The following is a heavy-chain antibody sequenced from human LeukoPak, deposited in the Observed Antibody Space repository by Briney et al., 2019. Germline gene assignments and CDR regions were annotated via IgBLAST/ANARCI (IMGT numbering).Heavy chain of an antibody. CDR1: GGSFSGYY. CDR2: INHSGST. D-gene: IGHD5-18*01. CDR3: ARGSRGYSYG. J-gene: IGHJ4*02. V-gene: IGHV4-34*01. Sequence: SETLSLTCAVYGGSFSGYYWSWIRQPPGKGLEWIGEINHSGSTNYNPSLKSRVTISVDTSKNQFSLKLSSVTAADTAVYYCARGSRGYSYGWGQGTLVTVSS.